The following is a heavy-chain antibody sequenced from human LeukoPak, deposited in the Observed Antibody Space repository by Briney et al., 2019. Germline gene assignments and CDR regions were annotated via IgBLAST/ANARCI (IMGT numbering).Heavy chain of an antibody. CDR3: ARSAIAVGDVWFDP. J-gene: IGHJ5*02. V-gene: IGHV4-4*07. D-gene: IGHD6-19*01. Sequence: SETLSLTCTVSGGSISSYYWSWIRQPAGKGLEWIGRIYSSGSTNYNPSLKSRVTMSVDTSKNQFSLKLSSVTAADTAVYYCARSAIAVGDVWFDPWGQGTLVTVSS. CDR2: IYSSGST. CDR1: GGSISSYY.